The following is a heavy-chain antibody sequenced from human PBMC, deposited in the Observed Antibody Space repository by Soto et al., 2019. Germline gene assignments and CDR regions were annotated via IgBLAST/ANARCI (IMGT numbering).Heavy chain of an antibody. J-gene: IGHJ6*02. Sequence: GGSLRLSCAASGFTFSKYWMHWVRQVPGKGPVWVSRIDFDGTTTNYADSVQGRFTISRDNVKDTLYLQMNSLRVEDAAVYYCARDYYERGDNCYLDYGMDVWGQGTAVTVSS. CDR2: IDFDGTTT. CDR3: ARDYYERGDNCYLDYGMDV. CDR1: GFTFSKYW. D-gene: IGHD3-22*01. V-gene: IGHV3-74*01.